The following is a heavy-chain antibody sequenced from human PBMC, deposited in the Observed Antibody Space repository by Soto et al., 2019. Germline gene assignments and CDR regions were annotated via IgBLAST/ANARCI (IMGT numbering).Heavy chain of an antibody. J-gene: IGHJ6*04. V-gene: IGHV4-4*02. Sequence: QVHLLESGPGLVEPSGTLSLTCTVSGGSISSRNRWSWVRQSPGKGLEWIGEVSHSGSTNSTTSLKGLVTTSLAKFTNQFSLNLESMTAADAAVYFCANTRGLGLSDAWGKGTTVFVSS. D-gene: IGHD2-2*01. CDR3: ANTRGLGLSDA. CDR2: VSHSGST. CDR1: GGSISSRNR.